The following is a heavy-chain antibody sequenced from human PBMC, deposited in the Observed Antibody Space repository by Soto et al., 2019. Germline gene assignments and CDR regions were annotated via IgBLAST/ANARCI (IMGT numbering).Heavy chain of an antibody. D-gene: IGHD1-1*01. CDR1: GFTFSSYA. CDR3: VKDHEETGTVLLDY. CDR2: ISGSGGST. Sequence: EVQLLESGGGLVQPGGSLRLSCAASGFTFSSYAMSWVRQAPGKGLEWVSAISGSGGSTYYADSVKGRFTISRDNSKNTLYLQMNSLRAEDTAVYYCVKDHEETGTVLLDYWGQGTLVTVSS. V-gene: IGHV3-23*01. J-gene: IGHJ4*02.